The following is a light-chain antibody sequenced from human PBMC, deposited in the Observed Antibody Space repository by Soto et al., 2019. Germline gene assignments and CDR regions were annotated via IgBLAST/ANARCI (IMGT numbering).Light chain of an antibody. Sequence: DIQRTQSPSTVSASVLYSVTITFRSSQSITTWLAWYQQRPGKAPKLLIYDVSSLQSGVPSRFSGSGSGTEFTLTISSLQPDDFATYYCQHYKMYSPWTFGQGTKVDIK. CDR1: QSITTW. J-gene: IGKJ1*01. CDR3: QHYKMYSPWT. V-gene: IGKV1-5*01. CDR2: DVS.